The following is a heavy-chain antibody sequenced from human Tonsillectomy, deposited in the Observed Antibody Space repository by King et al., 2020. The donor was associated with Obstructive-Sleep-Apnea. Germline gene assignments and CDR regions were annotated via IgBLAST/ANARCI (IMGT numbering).Heavy chain of an antibody. J-gene: IGHJ4*02. CDR3: ARGDYNYFDY. V-gene: IGHV4-39*07. CDR2: IYYNGNT. D-gene: IGHD4-11*01. Sequence: QLQESGPGLVKPSETLSLTCKVSGGSISTSSYSWGWFRQPPGKGLEWIGSIYYNGNTYYNPSLKSRVMISVDRSKSQFSLKLNSVTAADTAGYYCARGDYNYFDYWGQGTLVTVSS. CDR1: GGSISTSSYS.